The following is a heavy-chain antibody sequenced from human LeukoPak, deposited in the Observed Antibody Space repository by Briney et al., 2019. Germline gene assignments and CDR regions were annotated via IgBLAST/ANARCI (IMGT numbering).Heavy chain of an antibody. CDR1: GYTLTELS. CDR2: FDPEDGET. Sequence: GASVKVSCKVSGYTLTELSMHWVRQAPGKGLEWMGGFDPEDGETIYAQKFQGRVTMTEDTSTDTAYMELSSLRSEDTAVYYCATDSDCSGGSCYSSLFDYWGQGTLVTVSS. J-gene: IGHJ4*02. V-gene: IGHV1-24*01. CDR3: ATDSDCSGGSCYSSLFDY. D-gene: IGHD2-15*01.